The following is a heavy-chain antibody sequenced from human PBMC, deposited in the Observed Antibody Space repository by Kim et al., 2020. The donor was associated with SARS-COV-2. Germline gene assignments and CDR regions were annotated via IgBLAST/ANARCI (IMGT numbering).Heavy chain of an antibody. Sequence: SETLSLTCAVYGGSFSGYYWSWIRQPPGKGLEWIGEINHSGSTNYNPSLKSRVTISVDTSKNQFSLKLSSVTAADTAVYYCARAPDIVVVRRILAQETGGMVRGVIDYWGQGTLVTVSS. D-gene: IGHD3-10*01. CDR2: INHSGST. CDR1: GGSFSGYY. J-gene: IGHJ4*02. CDR3: ARAPDIVVVRRILAQETGGMVRGVIDY. V-gene: IGHV4-34*01.